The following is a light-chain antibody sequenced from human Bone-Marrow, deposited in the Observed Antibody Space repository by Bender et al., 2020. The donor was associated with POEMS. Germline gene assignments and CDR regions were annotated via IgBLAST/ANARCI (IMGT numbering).Light chain of an antibody. CDR2: EVK. J-gene: IGLJ1*01. CDR1: SSGVGASGY. Sequence: HSALTQPASVSGSPGQSITITCSETSSGVGASGYVSWYQQHPGKPPKLLIYEVKNRPSGISTRFSGSRSGSAASLTISGLQAEDEAEYYCSSYISNKFLYVFGPGTTVTVL. CDR3: SSYISNKFLYV. V-gene: IGLV2-14*01.